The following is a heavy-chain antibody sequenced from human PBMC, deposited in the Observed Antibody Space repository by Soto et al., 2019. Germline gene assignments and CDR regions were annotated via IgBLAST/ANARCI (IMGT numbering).Heavy chain of an antibody. CDR2: ITWNSRVL. Sequence: EVQLVESGGRLVQPGRSLRLSCVGTGLNFDDFAMHWVRQAPGTGLEWVSGITWNSRVLAYADSVKGRFTISRDNARNSLHLQMDSLRDEDTALYYCAKGRYDFWSPYYFDSWGQGTLVTVSS. V-gene: IGHV3-9*01. CDR1: GLNFDDFA. D-gene: IGHD3-3*01. J-gene: IGHJ4*02. CDR3: AKGRYDFWSPYYFDS.